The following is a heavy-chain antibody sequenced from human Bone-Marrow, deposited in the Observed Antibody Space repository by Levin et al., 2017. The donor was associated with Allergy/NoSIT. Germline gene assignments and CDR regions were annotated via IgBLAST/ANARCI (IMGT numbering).Heavy chain of an antibody. J-gene: IGHJ4*02. CDR2: FSGSGTST. D-gene: IGHD5-12*01. Sequence: QAGGSLRLSCSASGFTVGTYAMIWVRQAPGMGLEWVSAFSGSGTSTYYADSVKGRFTISRDNSNNTLYQQMNSLKAEDTAVYYCAKRGDSGYYNFDFWGQGTLVTVSS. CDR3: AKRGDSGYYNFDF. CDR1: GFTVGTYA. V-gene: IGHV3-23*01.